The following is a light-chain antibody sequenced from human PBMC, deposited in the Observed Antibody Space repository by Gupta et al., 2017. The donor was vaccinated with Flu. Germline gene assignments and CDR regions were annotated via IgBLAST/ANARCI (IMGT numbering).Light chain of an antibody. V-gene: IGKV1-6*01. Sequence: AIQMTQSPSSLSASVGDRVTITCRASQGIRNDLGWYQQKPGKAPKLLIYAASSLQSGVPSRLSGSGAGTDFTLTISSLQPEDFATYYCLQDYNYPRTFGQGTKVEIK. J-gene: IGKJ1*01. CDR1: QGIRND. CDR2: AAS. CDR3: LQDYNYPRT.